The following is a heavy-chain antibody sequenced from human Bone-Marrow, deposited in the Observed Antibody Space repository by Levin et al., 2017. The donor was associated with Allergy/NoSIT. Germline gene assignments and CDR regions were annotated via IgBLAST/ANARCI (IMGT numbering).Heavy chain of an antibody. CDR3: ARETALSISSSGRFVS. Sequence: GGSLRLSCEVSGFSVTGYYMSWLRQAPGKGLEWLSYISPSGQTVFYGSSVKGRFTISRDTAKNSVHLQMNSLRVDDTGVYFCARETALSISSSGRFVSWGQGIQVTVS. V-gene: IGHV3-11*01. D-gene: IGHD3-10*01. CDR1: GFSVTGYY. J-gene: IGHJ4*02. CDR2: ISPSGQTV.